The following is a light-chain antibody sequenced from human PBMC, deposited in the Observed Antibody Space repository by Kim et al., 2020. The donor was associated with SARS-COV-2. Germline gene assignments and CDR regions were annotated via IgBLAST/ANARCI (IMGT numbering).Light chain of an antibody. CDR2: GNN. Sequence: QSVLTQPPSASGTPGQRVTISCSGSSSNFGKNSVSWYQHLPGTAPKVLMYGNNQRPSGVPDRFSGSKSGTSASLAISGLQSEDEADYYCAASDDSLNGFYVFGSGTKVTVL. CDR3: AASDDSLNGFYV. CDR1: SSNFGKNS. J-gene: IGLJ1*01. V-gene: IGLV1-44*01.